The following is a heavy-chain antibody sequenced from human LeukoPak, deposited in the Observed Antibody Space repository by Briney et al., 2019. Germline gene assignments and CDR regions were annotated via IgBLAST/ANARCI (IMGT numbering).Heavy chain of an antibody. CDR3: ARAQFYYDTGGYFNY. CDR1: GYTFISYG. D-gene: IGHD3-22*01. V-gene: IGHV1-18*04. J-gene: IGHJ4*02. Sequence: ASEKISCKASGYTFISYGLSWVRQAPGQGLEWMGWISAYNGNTNYAQKLQGRVTMTTDTSTSTAYMELRSLRSDDTAVYYCARAQFYYDTGGYFNYWGQGTLVTVSS. CDR2: ISAYNGNT.